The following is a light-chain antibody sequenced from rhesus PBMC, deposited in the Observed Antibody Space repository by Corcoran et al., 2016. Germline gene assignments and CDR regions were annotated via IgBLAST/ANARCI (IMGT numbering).Light chain of an antibody. CDR2: EVS. CDR3: CSYARTGTFI. CDR1: SSDIGGYTR. Sequence: QAAPTQSPSVSGSPGQSVTISCTGTSSDIGGYTRVSWYQQYPGKVPKLVIYEVSKRPSGVSDRFSGSKSGNTASLTISGLKAEDEADYYCCSYARTGTFIFGGGTQLTVL. J-gene: IGLJ1*01. V-gene: IGLV2-13*03.